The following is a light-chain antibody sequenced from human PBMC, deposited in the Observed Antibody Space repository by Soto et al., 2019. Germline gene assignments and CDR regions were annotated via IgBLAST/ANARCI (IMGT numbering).Light chain of an antibody. J-gene: IGKJ5*01. Sequence: EILMTQSPATLAVSPGERATLSCRASQSVSSNLAWYQQKPGQAPRLLIYGASTRATGIPARFSGSGSGTEFTLTISSLQSEDSAVYYCQQYNNWHTFGQGTRLEIK. CDR3: QQYNNWHT. V-gene: IGKV3-15*01. CDR2: GAS. CDR1: QSVSSN.